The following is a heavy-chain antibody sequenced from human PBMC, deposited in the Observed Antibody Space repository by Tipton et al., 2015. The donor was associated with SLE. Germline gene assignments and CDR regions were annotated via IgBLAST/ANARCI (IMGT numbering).Heavy chain of an antibody. Sequence: SLRLSCEASGFSFSNYEMNWVRQAPGKGLEWVSYISSPGSTISYADSVKGRFTISRDNAKNSLYLQMNSLRAEDTAFYYCARSNSGMDVWGQGTTVTVSS. J-gene: IGHJ6*02. CDR1: GFSFSNYE. V-gene: IGHV3-48*03. CDR2: ISSPGSTI. D-gene: IGHD4-23*01. CDR3: ARSNSGMDV.